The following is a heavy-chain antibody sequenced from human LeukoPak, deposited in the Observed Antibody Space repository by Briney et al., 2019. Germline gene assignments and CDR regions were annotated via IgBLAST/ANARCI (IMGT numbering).Heavy chain of an antibody. D-gene: IGHD3-10*01. Sequence: SETLSLTCTVSGGSISSSSYYWGWIRQPPGKGLEWIGSIYYSGSTYYNPSLKSRVTISVDTSKNQFSLKLSSVTAADTAVYYCARPGPLISGPPGAFDTWGQGTMVTVSS. J-gene: IGHJ3*02. CDR3: ARPGPLISGPPGAFDT. V-gene: IGHV4-39*01. CDR2: IYYSGST. CDR1: GGSISSSSYY.